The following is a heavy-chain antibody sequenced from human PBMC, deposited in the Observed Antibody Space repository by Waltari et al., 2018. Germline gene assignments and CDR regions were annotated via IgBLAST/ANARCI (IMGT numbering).Heavy chain of an antibody. Sequence: EVQLVESGGGLVQPGGSLRLSCAASGFTFSSYEMNWVRQAPGKGLEWVSYISSSGNTINYADSVKGRLTISRDNAKNSLYLQMNSLRAEDTAVYYCARRYCSSTSCLMDVWGQGTTVTVSS. D-gene: IGHD2-2*01. V-gene: IGHV3-48*03. J-gene: IGHJ6*02. CDR3: ARRYCSSTSCLMDV. CDR2: ISSSGNTI. CDR1: GFTFSSYE.